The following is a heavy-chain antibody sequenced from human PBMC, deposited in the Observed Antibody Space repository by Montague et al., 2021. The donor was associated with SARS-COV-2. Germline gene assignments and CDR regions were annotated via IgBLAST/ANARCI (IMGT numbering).Heavy chain of an antibody. CDR2: VHYSGRP. CDR1: GDSISSSSYN. CDR3: TRHVHMTWPEPSPGSDY. D-gene: IGHD1-1*01. J-gene: IGHJ4*02. V-gene: IGHV4-39*01. Sequence: SETLSLTCTVSGDSISSSSYNWGWIRQPPGKGLEWTGSVHYSGRPYYNPSLKSRVTIYVDTSKNQLSLKLSSVTAADTAVYYCTRHVHMTWPEPSPGSDYWGQGTLVTVSS.